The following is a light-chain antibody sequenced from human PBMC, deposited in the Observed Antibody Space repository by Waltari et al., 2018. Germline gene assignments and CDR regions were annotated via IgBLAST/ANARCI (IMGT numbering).Light chain of an antibody. Sequence: QSALTQPASVSGSPGQSITISCTGTSSDVGGYNYVSHVSWYQQHPGKAPKRMIYDVTTRPSGVSNRFSGSKSDNTASLTISGLQAEDEADYYCSSHTSSSVVVGGGTKLTVL. J-gene: IGLJ2*01. CDR1: SSDVGGYNY. CDR2: DVT. CDR3: SSHTSSSVV. V-gene: IGLV2-14*03.